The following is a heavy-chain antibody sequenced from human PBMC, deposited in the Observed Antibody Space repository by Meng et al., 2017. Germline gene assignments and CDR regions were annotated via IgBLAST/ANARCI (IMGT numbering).Heavy chain of an antibody. CDR1: VGSVSSASYY. D-gene: IGHD3-10*01. Sequence: QVCLQESGPGLVRPSETLSLTCNVYVGSVSSASYYWSWIRQPQGKGLEWIGLIHYSGSRNYNPSLKSRVTMSVDTSKNQVSLRLTSVTAADTAVYYCARFYGSGTFEVHDYWGQGTLVTVSS. J-gene: IGHJ4*02. CDR3: ARFYGSGTFEVHDY. CDR2: IHYSGSR. V-gene: IGHV4-61*01.